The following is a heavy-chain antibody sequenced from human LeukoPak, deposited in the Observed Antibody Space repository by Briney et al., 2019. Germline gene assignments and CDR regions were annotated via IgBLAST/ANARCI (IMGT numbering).Heavy chain of an antibody. V-gene: IGHV4-61*02. Sequence: SQTLSLTCTVSGGSISSGSYYWSWIRQPAGKGLEWIGRINTSGSTNYNPSLKSRVTISVDVSKNQFSLKLNSVPAADTAVYYCARGNLYCSSTSCYRAFDIWGQGTKVTVSS. D-gene: IGHD2-2*02. CDR3: ARGNLYCSSTSCYRAFDI. J-gene: IGHJ3*02. CDR1: GGSISSGSYY. CDR2: INTSGST.